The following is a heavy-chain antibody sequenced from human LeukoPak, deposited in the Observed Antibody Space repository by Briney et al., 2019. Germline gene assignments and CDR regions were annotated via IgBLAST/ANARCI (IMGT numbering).Heavy chain of an antibody. V-gene: IGHV3-21*01. CDR2: ISSSSSYI. D-gene: IGHD3-3*01. CDR3: ARVEKSHYDSLYYMDV. J-gene: IGHJ6*03. CDR1: GFTFSSYS. Sequence: GGSLRLSCAASGFTFSSYSMNWVRQAPGKGLEWVSSISSSSSYIYYADSVKGRFTISRDNAKNSLYLQMNSLRAEDTAVYYCARVEKSHYDSLYYMDVWGKGTTVTVSS.